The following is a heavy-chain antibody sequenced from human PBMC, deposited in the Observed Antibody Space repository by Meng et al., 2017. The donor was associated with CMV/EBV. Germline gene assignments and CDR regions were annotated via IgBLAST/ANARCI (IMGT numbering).Heavy chain of an antibody. CDR2: IYSGGST. J-gene: IGHJ5*02. CDR1: GFSVSSNY. V-gene: IGHV3-53*01. Sequence: EVELVGSGGGFVQPGGSLRLSCAASGFSVSSNYMSWVRQAPGKGLEWVSVIYSGGSTYYADSVKGRFTISRDNSKNTLYLQMNSLRAEDTAVYYCARDNWGLGWFDPWGQGTLVTVSS. CDR3: ARDNWGLGWFDP. D-gene: IGHD3-16*01.